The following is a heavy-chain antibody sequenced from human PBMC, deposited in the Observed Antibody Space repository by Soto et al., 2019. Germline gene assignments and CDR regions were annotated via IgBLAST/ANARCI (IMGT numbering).Heavy chain of an antibody. J-gene: IGHJ4*02. Sequence: LRLSFAASGFTFISYAISWVRQAPGKGLEWVSAISGSGGITYYADSVKGRFTISRDNSKNTLYLQMNSLRAEDTAVYYCASIEDYYDSSGYYSPFDYWGQGTLVTV. CDR3: ASIEDYYDSSGYYSPFDY. V-gene: IGHV3-23*01. CDR1: GFTFISYA. D-gene: IGHD3-22*01. CDR2: ISGSGGIT.